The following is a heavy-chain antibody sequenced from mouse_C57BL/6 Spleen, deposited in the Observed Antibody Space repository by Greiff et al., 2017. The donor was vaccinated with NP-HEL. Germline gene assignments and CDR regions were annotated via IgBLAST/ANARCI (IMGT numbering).Heavy chain of an antibody. J-gene: IGHJ2*01. CDR2: IDPSDSYT. D-gene: IGHD1-1*01. V-gene: IGHV1-59*01. CDR1: GYTFTSYW. CDR3: ARYGSSLFDY. Sequence: QVQLKQPGAELVRPGTSVKLSCKASGYTFTSYWMHWVKQRPGQGLEWIGVIDPSDSYTNYNQKFKGKATLTVDTSSSTAYMQLSSLTSEDSAVYYCARYGSSLFDYWGQGTTLTVSS.